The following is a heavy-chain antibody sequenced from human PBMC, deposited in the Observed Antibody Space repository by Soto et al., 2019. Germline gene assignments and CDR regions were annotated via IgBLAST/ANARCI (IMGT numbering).Heavy chain of an antibody. Sequence: GASVKVSCKASGYTFTSYGISWVRQAPGQGLEWMGWISAYNGNTNYAQKLQGRVTMTTDTSTSTAYMELRSLRSDDTAVYYCARDRRPVGYSQEFDYWGRGTLVTVS. CDR1: GYTFTSYG. J-gene: IGHJ4*02. D-gene: IGHD5-12*01. CDR2: ISAYNGNT. CDR3: ARDRRPVGYSQEFDY. V-gene: IGHV1-18*01.